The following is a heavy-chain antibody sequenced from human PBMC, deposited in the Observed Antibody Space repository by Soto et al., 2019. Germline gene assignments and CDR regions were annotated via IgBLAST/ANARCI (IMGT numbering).Heavy chain of an antibody. D-gene: IGHD5-18*01. V-gene: IGHV3-11*06. CDR3: ARAASELDY. J-gene: IGHJ4*02. CDR1: GFTFSDYY. Sequence: QVQLVESGGGLVKPGGSLRLSCSASGFTFSDYYMTWIRQAPGKGLEWVSYISSTSSHTNYADSVEGRFTISRDNAKNSLYLQINSLRAEDTAVYYCARAASELDYWGQGTLVTVSP. CDR2: ISSTSSHT.